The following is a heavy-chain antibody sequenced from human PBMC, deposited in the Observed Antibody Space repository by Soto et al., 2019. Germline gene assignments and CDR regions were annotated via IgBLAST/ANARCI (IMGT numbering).Heavy chain of an antibody. D-gene: IGHD1-26*01. J-gene: IGHJ4*02. CDR3: ARDAAVGLFDY. CDR2: SSAYNGNT. CDR1: GYTFTSYG. Sequence: QVHLVQSGAEVKKPGASVKVSCKASGYTFTSYGITWVRQAPGQGLEWMVWSSAYNGNTKYAQKLQGRVTMTTDTSTNTAYMELRSLRSDYTAVYYCARDAAVGLFDYWGQGTLVTVSS. V-gene: IGHV1-18*01.